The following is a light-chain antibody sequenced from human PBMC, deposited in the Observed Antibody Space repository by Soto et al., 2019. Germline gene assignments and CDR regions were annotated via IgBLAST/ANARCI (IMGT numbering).Light chain of an antibody. V-gene: IGLV2-23*01. CDR1: SSDVGSYKF. Sequence: QSALTQPASVSGSPGQSITISCTGTSSDVGSYKFVSWYQQHPGKAPKLMIYGGSKRPSGVSNRFPGSKSGNTASLTISGLQAEDEADYYCCSYAGSSTLVFGGGTKLTVL. CDR3: CSYAGSSTLV. CDR2: GGS. J-gene: IGLJ2*01.